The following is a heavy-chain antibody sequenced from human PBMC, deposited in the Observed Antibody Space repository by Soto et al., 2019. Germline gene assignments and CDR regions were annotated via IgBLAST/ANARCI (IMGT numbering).Heavy chain of an antibody. J-gene: IGHJ6*03. D-gene: IGHD3-10*01. CDR2: IDKVGTDS. Sequence: EVQLVESGGGLVQPGGSLRLSCAASEFTFSGRSVHWVRQAPGKELVWVSGIDKVGTDSTYADSVKGRFTSSRDNAKNTVYLKMNSLRVEATAVYYCARGWFGPDVWGKGTRVTVSS. CDR1: EFTFSGRS. V-gene: IGHV3-74*01. CDR3: ARGWFGPDV.